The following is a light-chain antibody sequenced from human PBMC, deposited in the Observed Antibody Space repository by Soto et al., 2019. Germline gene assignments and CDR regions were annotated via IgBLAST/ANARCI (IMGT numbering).Light chain of an antibody. CDR1: SSDVGGYKY. Sequence: QSALTQPASVSGSPGQSITISCTGTSSDVGGYKYVSWYQQHPGKAPKLMIYEVSNRPSGVSNRFSGSKSGNTASLTISGLQAEDEADYYCSSYTSSSPDVFGTGTKLTVL. CDR3: SSYTSSSPDV. CDR2: EVS. V-gene: IGLV2-14*01. J-gene: IGLJ1*01.